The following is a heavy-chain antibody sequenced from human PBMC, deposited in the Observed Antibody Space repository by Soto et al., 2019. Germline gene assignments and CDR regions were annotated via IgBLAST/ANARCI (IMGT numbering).Heavy chain of an antibody. CDR1: GFSLSTSGVG. Sequence: QITLKESGPTLVKPTQTLTLTCTFSGFSLSTSGVGVGWIRQPPGKALECLALIYWDDDKRYSPSLKSRLTISTDNSKSQVDHTMANMDPVDTATYYCAHTGDGDYVVSWYCDLWVRGTLVIVSS. D-gene: IGHD4-17*01. J-gene: IGHJ2*01. V-gene: IGHV2-5*02. CDR2: IYWDDDK. CDR3: AHTGDGDYVVSWYCDL.